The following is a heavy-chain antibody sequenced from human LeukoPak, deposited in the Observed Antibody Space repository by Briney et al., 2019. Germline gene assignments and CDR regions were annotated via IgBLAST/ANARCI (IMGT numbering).Heavy chain of an antibody. J-gene: IGHJ4*02. CDR2: ISGSGGST. D-gene: IGHD3-3*01. V-gene: IGHV3-23*01. Sequence: GGSLRLSCAASGFTFSSYAMSWVRQAPGKGLEWVSAISGSGGSTYYADSVKGRFTISRDNSKNTLYLQMNSLRAEDTAVYYCAKDRSITIFGVVIGPWSYWGQGTLVTVSS. CDR1: GFTFSSYA. CDR3: AKDRSITIFGVVIGPWSY.